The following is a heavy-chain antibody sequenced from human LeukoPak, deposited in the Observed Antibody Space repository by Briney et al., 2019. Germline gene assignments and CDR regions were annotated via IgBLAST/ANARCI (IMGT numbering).Heavy chain of an antibody. D-gene: IGHD1-1*01. J-gene: IGHJ6*03. CDR3: ARQLGEIEYYYYYMDV. CDR1: GFTFSSYE. Sequence: PGGSLRLSCAASGFTFSSYEMNWVRQAPGKGLEWVSYISSSGSTIYYADPVKGRFTISRDNAKNSLYLQMNSLRAEDTAVYYCARQLGEIEYYYYYMDVWGKGTTVTVSS. CDR2: ISSSGSTI. V-gene: IGHV3-48*03.